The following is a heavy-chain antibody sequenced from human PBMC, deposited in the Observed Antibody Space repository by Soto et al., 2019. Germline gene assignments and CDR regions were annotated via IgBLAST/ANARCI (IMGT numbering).Heavy chain of an antibody. D-gene: IGHD3-10*01. CDR1: GFTFSSYG. V-gene: IGHV3-30*03. CDR2: ISYDGSNK. CDR3: APWFGAFDY. J-gene: IGHJ4*02. Sequence: QVQLVESGGGVVQPGRSLRLSCAASGFTFSSYGMHWVRQAPGKGLEWVAVISYDGSNKYYADSVKGRFTISRDNSKNTLYLQMNSRSAEDTAVYYCAPWFGAFDYWGQGTLVTVSS.